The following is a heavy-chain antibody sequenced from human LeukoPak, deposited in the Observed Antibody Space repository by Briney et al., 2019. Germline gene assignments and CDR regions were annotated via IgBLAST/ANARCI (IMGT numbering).Heavy chain of an antibody. J-gene: IGHJ4*02. CDR2: IYASGST. CDR3: ARESGNYGSGNYYDHY. D-gene: IGHD3-10*01. V-gene: IGHV4-4*07. Sequence: SETLSLTCTVSGGSISSYYWSWIRQPAGKGLEWIGRIYASGSTIYNPSLKSRVTMSIDTSTNQFSLSLSSVTAADTAVYYCARESGNYGSGNYYDHYWGQGLLVTVSS. CDR1: GGSISSYY.